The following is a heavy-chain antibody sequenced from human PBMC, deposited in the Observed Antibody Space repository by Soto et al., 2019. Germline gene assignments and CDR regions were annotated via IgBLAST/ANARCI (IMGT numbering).Heavy chain of an antibody. CDR2: INSDGIST. CDR1: DFTFSNRG. J-gene: IGHJ6*02. CDR3: ARDKSYALDV. Sequence: PGGSLRLSCVASDFTFSNRGIHWVRQVPWKGLVWVSHINSDGISTTYADSVKGRFTISRDNAKKTVYLQMNSLRAEDTAVYFCARDKSYALDVGGQGTKGNVCS. V-gene: IGHV3-74*03.